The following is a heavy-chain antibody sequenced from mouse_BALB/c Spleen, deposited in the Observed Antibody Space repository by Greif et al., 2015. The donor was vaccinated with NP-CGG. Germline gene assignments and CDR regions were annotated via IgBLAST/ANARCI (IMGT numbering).Heavy chain of an antibody. D-gene: IGHD4-1*01. J-gene: IGHJ2*01. V-gene: IGHV2-9*02. CDR2: ICAGGST. CDR3: ASGGGTYYFDY. CDR1: GFSLTSYG. Sequence: VMLVESGPGLVAPSQSLSITCTVSGFSLTSYGVHWVRQPPKKGLEWLGVICAGGSTNYNSALMSRLSISKDNSKSXVFLKMNRLQTDDTAMYYCASGGGTYYFDYWGQGTTLTVSS.